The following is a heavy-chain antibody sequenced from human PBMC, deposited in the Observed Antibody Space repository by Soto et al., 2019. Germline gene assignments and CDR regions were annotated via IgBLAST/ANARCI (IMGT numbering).Heavy chain of an antibody. CDR1: GFTFSSYG. CDR2: TWYDGSSN. V-gene: IGHV3-33*01. D-gene: IGHD6-6*01. J-gene: IGHJ6*02. Sequence: ESGGGVVQPGRSLRLSCAASGFTFSSYGMHWVRQAPGKGLEWVALTWYDGSSNYYADSVKGRFTISRDNSKNTLYLQMDSLRAEDTAVYYCARVDRGSSLFYYYYGMDVWGQGTTVTVSS. CDR3: ARVDRGSSLFYYYYGMDV.